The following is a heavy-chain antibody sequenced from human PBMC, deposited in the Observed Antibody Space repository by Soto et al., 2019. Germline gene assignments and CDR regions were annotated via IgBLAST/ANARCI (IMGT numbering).Heavy chain of an antibody. D-gene: IGHD6-19*01. CDR2: ISMGSRNK. Sequence: EVQLVESGGGLVKPGGSLRLSCAASGFTFSNYTMNWVRQAPGKGLEWVASISMGSRNKYYADSVKGRFTISRDNAKNARFLHLNHLRADDTSVYYCTLELEVAGTYSFYCYGMDVWGQGTMVTVSS. CDR1: GFTFSNYT. CDR3: TLELEVAGTYSFYCYGMDV. V-gene: IGHV3-21*01. J-gene: IGHJ6*02.